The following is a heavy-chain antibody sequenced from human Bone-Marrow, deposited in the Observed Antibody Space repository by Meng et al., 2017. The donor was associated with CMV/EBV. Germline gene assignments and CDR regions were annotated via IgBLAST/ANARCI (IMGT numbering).Heavy chain of an antibody. CDR1: GYTSTSYD. Sequence: ASVKVSCKASGYTSTSYDINWVRQATGQGLEWMGWMNPNSGNTGYAQKFQGRVTMTRNTSISTAYMELSSLRSEDTAVYYCARLNYDFWSGYYYGGYYYYGMDVWGQGTTVTVSS. CDR2: MNPNSGNT. J-gene: IGHJ6*02. D-gene: IGHD3-3*01. V-gene: IGHV1-8*01. CDR3: ARLNYDFWSGYYYGGYYYYGMDV.